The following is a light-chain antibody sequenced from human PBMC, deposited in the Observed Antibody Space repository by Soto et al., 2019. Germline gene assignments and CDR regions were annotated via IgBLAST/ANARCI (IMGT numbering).Light chain of an antibody. J-gene: IGKJ1*01. Sequence: DIQMTQSPSTLSASVGDRVTITCRASQSIRSWLAWYQQKPGKAPKLLIYKASSLESGVPSRFSGSGSGTEFTLTISSLQPDDFATDYCQQYNSYSPWTFGKGTKVEIK. V-gene: IGKV1-5*03. CDR2: KAS. CDR3: QQYNSYSPWT. CDR1: QSIRSW.